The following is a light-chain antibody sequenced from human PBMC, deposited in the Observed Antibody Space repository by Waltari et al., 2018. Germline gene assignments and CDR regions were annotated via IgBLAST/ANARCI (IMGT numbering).Light chain of an antibody. J-gene: IGLJ2*01. Sequence: QSALTQPDSVSGSPGQSITISCTETNRAFGGLKYVSWYQHHPGEAPKVIIYDVNNRASGVPNRFSGSKSGNSASLTISGLQAEDEADYYCSSYTSSTTGIFGGGTRVTVL. CDR2: DVN. CDR3: SSYTSSTTGI. V-gene: IGLV2-14*03. CDR1: NRAFGGLKY.